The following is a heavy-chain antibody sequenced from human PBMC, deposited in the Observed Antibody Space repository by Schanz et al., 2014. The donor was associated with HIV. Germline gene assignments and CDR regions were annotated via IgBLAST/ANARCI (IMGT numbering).Heavy chain of an antibody. CDR2: ISSGNSYI. J-gene: IGHJ4*02. V-gene: IGHV3-21*04. D-gene: IGHD6-19*01. CDR3: ARGLTRYSSGWYHFDY. Sequence: EVQVVESGGGLVKPGGSLRLSCAASGFTFRSYSMNWVRQAPGKGLEWVSSISSGNSYIYYADSVKGRFTISGDNAYKSLYLQMNSLRAEDTAVYYCARGLTRYSSGWYHFDYWGQGTLVTVSS. CDR1: GFTFRSYS.